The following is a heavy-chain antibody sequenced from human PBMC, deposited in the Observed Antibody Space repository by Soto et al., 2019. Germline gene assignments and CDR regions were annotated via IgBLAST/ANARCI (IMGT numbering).Heavy chain of an antibody. CDR2: ISSDGSAI. D-gene: IGHD3-10*01. CDR1: GFTFSNYY. CDR3: AREGGRDYYGSGTYPNWFDP. Sequence: GSLRLSCAVSGFTFSNYYMTWIRQAPGKGLEWVSYISSDGSAIYYADSVKGRFTISRDDDKYSLYLQMNSLRAEDTAVYYCAREGGRDYYGSGTYPNWFDPWGHGTLVTVSS. J-gene: IGHJ5*02. V-gene: IGHV3-11*01.